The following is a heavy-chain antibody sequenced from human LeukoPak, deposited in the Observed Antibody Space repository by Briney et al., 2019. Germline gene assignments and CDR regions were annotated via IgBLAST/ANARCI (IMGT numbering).Heavy chain of an antibody. CDR2: IYYSGST. Sequence: SETLSLTCTVSGGSISSSSYYWGWIRQPPGKGLEWIGSIYYSGSTYYNPSLKSRVTISVDTSKYQFSLKLSSVTAADTAVYYCARHRYQLLYARWFDPWGQGTLVTVSS. D-gene: IGHD2-2*02. J-gene: IGHJ5*02. V-gene: IGHV4-39*01. CDR1: GGSISSSSYY. CDR3: ARHRYQLLYARWFDP.